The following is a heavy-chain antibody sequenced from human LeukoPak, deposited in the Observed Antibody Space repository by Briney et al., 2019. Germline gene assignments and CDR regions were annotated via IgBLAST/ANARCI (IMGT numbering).Heavy chain of an antibody. CDR2: IYYSGST. Sequence: SETLSLTCIVSGGSISSSSYYWGWIRQPPGKGLEWIGSIYYSGSTYYNPSLKSRVTISVDTSKNQFSLKLSSVTAADTAVYYCARLSRNPGYSSGWPYFDYWGQGTLVTVSS. V-gene: IGHV4-39*01. J-gene: IGHJ4*02. CDR1: GGSISSSSYY. D-gene: IGHD6-19*01. CDR3: ARLSRNPGYSSGWPYFDY.